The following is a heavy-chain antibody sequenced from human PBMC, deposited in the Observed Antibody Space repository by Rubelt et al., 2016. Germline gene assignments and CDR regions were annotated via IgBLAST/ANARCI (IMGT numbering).Heavy chain of an antibody. CDR2: ISTQYRII. J-gene: IGHJ4*02. CDR3: AIEGTLCRDGICAY. V-gene: IGHV3-48*02. Sequence: GGSLKLSCAASGFTFSSYSMNWIRQAPGKGLEYIAYISTQYRIIHYADSVKGRFAISSDNAKNSLYLQMSSLRDEDTAVYYCAIEGTLCRDGICAYWGQGTLVTVSS. CDR1: GFTFSSYS. D-gene: IGHD2-15*01.